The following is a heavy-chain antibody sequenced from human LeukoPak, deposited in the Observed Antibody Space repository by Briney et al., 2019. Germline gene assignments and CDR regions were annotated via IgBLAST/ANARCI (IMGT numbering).Heavy chain of an antibody. D-gene: IGHD3-22*01. CDR3: ARGGQYSGYYYFDY. Sequence: GGSLRLSCTASEFTFSNYWMSWVRQAPGKGLEWMANIKQEGSETYSVDSVKGRFTISRDNAKNSLYLQMNSLRAEDTALYYCARGGQYSGYYYFDYWGQGTLVTVSS. J-gene: IGHJ4*02. V-gene: IGHV3-7*01. CDR1: EFTFSNYW. CDR2: IKQEGSET.